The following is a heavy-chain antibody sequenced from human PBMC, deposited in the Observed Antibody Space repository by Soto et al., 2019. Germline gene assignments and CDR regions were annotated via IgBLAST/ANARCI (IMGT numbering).Heavy chain of an antibody. D-gene: IGHD6-13*01. V-gene: IGHV3-11*06. CDR2: ISSSSSYT. Sequence: GGSLRLSCAASGFTFSDYYMSWIRQAPGKGLEWVSYISSSSSYTNYADSVKGRFTISRDNAKNSLYLQMNSLRAEDTAVYYCARDPSKTYSGYGMDVWGQGTTVTVSS. J-gene: IGHJ6*02. CDR3: ARDPSKTYSGYGMDV. CDR1: GFTFSDYY.